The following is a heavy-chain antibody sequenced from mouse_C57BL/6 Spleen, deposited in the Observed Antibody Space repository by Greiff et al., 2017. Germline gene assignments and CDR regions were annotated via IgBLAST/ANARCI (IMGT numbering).Heavy chain of an antibody. J-gene: IGHJ3*01. D-gene: IGHD1-1*01. Sequence: QVQLQQSGAELVKPGASVKISCKASGYAFSSYWMNWVKQRPGKGLEWIGQIYPGDGDTNYNGKFKGKATLTADKSSSTAYMQLSSLTSEDSAVYFCASQTTVVATPFAYWGQGTLVTVSA. CDR3: ASQTTVVATPFAY. V-gene: IGHV1-80*01. CDR1: GYAFSSYW. CDR2: IYPGDGDT.